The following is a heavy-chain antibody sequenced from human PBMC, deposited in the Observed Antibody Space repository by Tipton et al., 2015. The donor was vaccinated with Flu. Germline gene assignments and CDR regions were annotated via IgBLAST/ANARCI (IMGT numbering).Heavy chain of an antibody. V-gene: IGHV6-1*01. J-gene: IGHJ6*02. CDR1: GDSVSTNSGA. CDR2: TYYRSKWYN. CDR3: ARETGHSDNFYYYGMDV. Sequence: GLVKPSQTLSLTCAIPGDSVSTNSGAWNWIRQSPSRGLEWLGRTYYRSKWYNDYAVSVKSRITINPDTSKNQLSLQLNSVTPEDTAVYFCARETGHSDNFYYYGMDVWGRGTTVTVSS. D-gene: IGHD2-21*02.